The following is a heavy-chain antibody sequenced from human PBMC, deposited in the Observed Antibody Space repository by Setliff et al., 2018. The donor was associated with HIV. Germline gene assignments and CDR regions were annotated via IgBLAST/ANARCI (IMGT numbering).Heavy chain of an antibody. CDR1: GFIFNNYG. CDR3: AKTLPTLYPPHDYYFAMDV. J-gene: IGHJ6*02. V-gene: IGHV3-23*01. D-gene: IGHD2-15*01. CDR2: ISGSGDST. Sequence: GGSLRLSCTASGFIFNNYGMNWVRQAPGKGLEWVSVISGSGDSTFYADSLKGRFTISRDNSKNTLYLQMNSLRAEDTAVYYCAKTLPTLYPPHDYYFAMDVWGQGTTVTVSS.